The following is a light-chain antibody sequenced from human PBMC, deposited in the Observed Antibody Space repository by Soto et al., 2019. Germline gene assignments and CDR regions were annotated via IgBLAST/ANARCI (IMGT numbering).Light chain of an antibody. CDR3: QHYDSLPIT. V-gene: IGKV3-20*01. CDR2: AAS. CDR1: QSVSYY. J-gene: IGKJ5*01. Sequence: EIVLTQSPGTLSLSPGERATLSCRASQSVSYYLAWYQQKPGQAPRLLIYAASYRATGISDRFSGSGSGTDFTLTISRLEPEDFAVFYCQHYDSLPITFGQGTRLEIK.